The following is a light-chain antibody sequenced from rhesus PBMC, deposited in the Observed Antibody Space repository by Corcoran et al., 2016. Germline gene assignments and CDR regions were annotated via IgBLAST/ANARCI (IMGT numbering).Light chain of an antibody. CDR2: GAS. Sequence: EIVMTQSPATLSLSPGERVTLSCRASQSVSNNLAWYQQKPGQTPRLLIYGASSRATGHPDRFSGSGSGTYFTLPISSLEPEDVAVYYCLQHSNWPLTFGVGTKVELK. J-gene: IGKJ4*01. V-gene: IGKV3-24*01. CDR1: QSVSNN. CDR3: LQHSNWPLT.